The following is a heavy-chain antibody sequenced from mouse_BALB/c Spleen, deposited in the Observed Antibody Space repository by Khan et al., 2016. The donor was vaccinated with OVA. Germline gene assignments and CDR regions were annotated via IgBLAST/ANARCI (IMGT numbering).Heavy chain of an antibody. CDR3: TRHGFVAWFTY. Sequence: EVQLQQSGPELMKPGASVKISCKASGYSFTTYYIHWVMQSYGTSLEWIGYIDPFSGSTTYNQKFKGKATLTVDKSSSTAFIHLSNLTSEDSAVYYCTRHGFVAWFTYWGQGTLVTVSA. V-gene: IGHV1S135*01. CDR2: IDPFSGST. CDR1: GYSFTTYY. J-gene: IGHJ3*01. D-gene: IGHD2-2*01.